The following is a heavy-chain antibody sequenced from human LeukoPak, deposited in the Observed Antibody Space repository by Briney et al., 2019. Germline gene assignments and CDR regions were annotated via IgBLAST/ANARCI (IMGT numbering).Heavy chain of an antibody. CDR2: INHSGST. J-gene: IGHJ4*02. CDR3: ARVDGSGWYY. Sequence: PSETLSLTCAVYGGSFSGYYWSWIRQPPGKGLEWIGEINHSGSTNYNPSLKSRVTISVDTSKNQFSLKLSSVTAADTAVYYCARVDGSGWYYWGQGTLVTVSS. CDR1: GGSFSGYY. V-gene: IGHV4-34*01. D-gene: IGHD6-19*01.